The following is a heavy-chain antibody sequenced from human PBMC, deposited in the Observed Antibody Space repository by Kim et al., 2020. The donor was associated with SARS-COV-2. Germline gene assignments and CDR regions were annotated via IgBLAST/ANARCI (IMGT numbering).Heavy chain of an antibody. V-gene: IGHV3-30-3*01. J-gene: IGHJ4*02. CDR1: GFMFKSYA. D-gene: IGHD6-13*01. CDR2: ISFDGSSI. Sequence: GGSLRLSCAASGFMFKSYAMHWVRQAPGKGLEWVAVISFDGSSIYYANSVRGRFTISRDNSKNTLYLQMNSLRVEDTALYYCARASSGTWYGSGEYWGQGNLVTVSS. CDR3: ARASSGTWYGSGEY.